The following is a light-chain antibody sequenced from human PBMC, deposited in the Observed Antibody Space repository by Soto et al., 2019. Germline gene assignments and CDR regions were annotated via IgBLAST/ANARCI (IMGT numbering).Light chain of an antibody. CDR2: AAS. V-gene: IGKV1-39*01. J-gene: IGKJ2*01. CDR3: QQIYSTLGT. Sequence: IQMTQSPSSLSASVGDRVIITCRSDHSINNYLNWYQQRPGKVPKLLIYAASTLQSGVPSRFSGSGSGRVFTLTINSLQPEDFATYYCQQIYSTLGTFGRGTRVEI. CDR1: HSINNY.